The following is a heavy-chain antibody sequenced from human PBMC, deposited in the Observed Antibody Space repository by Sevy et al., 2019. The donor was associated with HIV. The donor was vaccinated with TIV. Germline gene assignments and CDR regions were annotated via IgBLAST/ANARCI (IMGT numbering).Heavy chain of an antibody. J-gene: IGHJ3*02. V-gene: IGHV4-59*01. CDR3: AREGLGLLGDDAFDI. Sequence: SETLSLTCTVSGGSISSYYWSWIRQPPGKGLEWIGYIYYSGSTNYNPSLKSRFTISVDTSKNQFSLKLSSVTTADTAVYYCAREGLGLLGDDAFDIWGQGTMVTVSS. CDR1: GGSISSYY. D-gene: IGHD2-21*02. CDR2: IYYSGST.